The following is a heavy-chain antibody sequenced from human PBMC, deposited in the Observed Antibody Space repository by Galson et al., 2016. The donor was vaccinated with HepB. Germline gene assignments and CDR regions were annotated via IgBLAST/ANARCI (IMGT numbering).Heavy chain of an antibody. D-gene: IGHD3-16*01. CDR2: ITHSGAT. J-gene: IGHJ4*02. Sequence: TLSLTCIVSGDSIPRAAFHWTWIRQKPGKALEWIGHITHSGATSYNPSLKSRVTISGDPSTDNFSLKLKSLTAADTAVYFCARGMAPTWDQLWFDYWGPGTLVTVSS. CDR1: GDSIPRAAFH. V-gene: IGHV4-31*03. CDR3: ARGMAPTWDQLWFDY.